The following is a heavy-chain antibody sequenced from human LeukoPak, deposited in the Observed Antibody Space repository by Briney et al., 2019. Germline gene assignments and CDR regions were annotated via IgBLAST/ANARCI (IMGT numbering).Heavy chain of an antibody. D-gene: IGHD2-15*01. CDR2: XXXXXSNK. J-gene: IGHJ6*02. V-gene: IGHV3-30*02. CDR1: GFTFSSYG. Sequence: GGSLRLSCAASGFTFSSYGMHWVRQAPGKGLXXXXXXXXXXSNKYYADSVKGRFTISRDNTKNTLYLQMNSLRAEDTAVYYCAKDLFCSGGSCYSYYYYYGMDVWGQGTTVTVSS. CDR3: AKDLFCSGGSCYSYYYYYGMDV.